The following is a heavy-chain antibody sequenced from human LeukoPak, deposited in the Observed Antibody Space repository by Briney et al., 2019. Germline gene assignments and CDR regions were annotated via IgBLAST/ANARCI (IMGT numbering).Heavy chain of an antibody. CDR2: INHSGST. V-gene: IGHV4-34*01. J-gene: IGHJ6*02. Sequence: SETLSLTCAVYGGSFSGYYWSWIRQPPGKGLEWMGEINHSGSTNYNPSLKSRVTISVDTSKNQFSLKLSSVTAADTAVYYCARGRSGYSNGWPDYYYYYGMDVWGQGTTVTVSS. CDR1: GGSFSGYY. D-gene: IGHD6-19*01. CDR3: ARGRSGYSNGWPDYYYYYGMDV.